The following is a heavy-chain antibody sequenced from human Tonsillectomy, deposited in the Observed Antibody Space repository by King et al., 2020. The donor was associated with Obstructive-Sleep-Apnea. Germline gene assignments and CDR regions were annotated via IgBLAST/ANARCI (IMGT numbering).Heavy chain of an antibody. CDR2: INHSGST. V-gene: IGHV4-34*01. J-gene: IGHJ4*02. CDR1: NGSFSDSF. D-gene: IGHD1-14*01. CDR3: ARGRTCFDY. Sequence: VQLQQWGAGLLQPSETLSLTCAVYNGSFSDSFWSWIRQPPGKGLEWIGEINHSGSTNYSPSLESRVTISGDTSKNQFSVRLTSVTAADTAVYYCARGRTCFDYWGQGTLVTVSS.